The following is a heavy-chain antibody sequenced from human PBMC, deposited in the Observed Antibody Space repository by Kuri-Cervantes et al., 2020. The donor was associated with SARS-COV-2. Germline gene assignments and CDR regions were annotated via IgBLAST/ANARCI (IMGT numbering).Heavy chain of an antibody. Sequence: ASVKVSCKASGYTFTGYYMHWVRQAPGQGLEWMGWISAYNGNTNYAQKLQGRVTMTRDTSISTAYMELSRLRSDDTAVYYCARERYDYVWGTDTGWFDPWGQGTLVTVSS. CDR3: ARERYDYVWGTDTGWFDP. J-gene: IGHJ5*02. CDR1: GYTFTGYY. V-gene: IGHV1-2*02. D-gene: IGHD3-16*01. CDR2: ISAYNGNT.